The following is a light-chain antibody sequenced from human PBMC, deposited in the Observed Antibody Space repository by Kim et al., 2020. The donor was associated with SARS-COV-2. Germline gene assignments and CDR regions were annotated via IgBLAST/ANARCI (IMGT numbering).Light chain of an antibody. CDR3: QQSYSTPIFT. J-gene: IGKJ3*01. Sequence: SVGDRVTITCRASQSISSYLKWYEQKQGKAPKHLIDAASSLQSGVPSRFSGRGSGTEFTLTISSLQPEDFATYYCQQSYSTPIFTFGPGTKVDIK. CDR2: AAS. CDR1: QSISSY. V-gene: IGKV1-39*01.